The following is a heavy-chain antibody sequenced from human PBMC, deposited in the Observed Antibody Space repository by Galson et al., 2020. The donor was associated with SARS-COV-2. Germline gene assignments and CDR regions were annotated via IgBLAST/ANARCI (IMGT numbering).Heavy chain of an antibody. CDR3: TREGDYYDSSGFDY. CDR2: IRSKAYGGTT. V-gene: IGHV3-49*03. D-gene: IGHD3-22*01. CDR1: GFTLGDYA. J-gene: IGHJ4*02. Sequence: GGSLRLSCTASGFTLGDYAMSWFRQAPGKGLEWVGFIRSKAYGGTTEYAASVKGRFTISRDDSKSIAYLQMNSLKTEDTAVYYCTREGDYYDSSGFDYWGQGTLVTVSS.